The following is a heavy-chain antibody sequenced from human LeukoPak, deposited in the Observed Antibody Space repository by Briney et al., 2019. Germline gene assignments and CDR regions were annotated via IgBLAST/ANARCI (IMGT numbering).Heavy chain of an antibody. J-gene: IGHJ1*01. CDR3: TTLSSGWYDAVYFQH. Sequence: GGSLRLSCAASGFTFSNAWMSWVRQAPGKGLEWVGRIKSKTDGGTTDYAAPVKGRFTISRDDSKNTLYLQMNSLKTEDTAVYYCTTLSSGWYDAVYFQHWGQGTLVTVSS. V-gene: IGHV3-15*01. D-gene: IGHD6-19*01. CDR1: GFTFSNAW. CDR2: IKSKTDGGTT.